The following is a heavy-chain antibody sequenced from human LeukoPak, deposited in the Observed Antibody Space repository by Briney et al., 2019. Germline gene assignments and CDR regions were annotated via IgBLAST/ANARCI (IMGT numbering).Heavy chain of an antibody. D-gene: IGHD6-6*01. CDR2: IYHRGSP. Sequence: SETLSLTCTVSGGSISSYYWTWIRQPPGKGLEWIGYIYHRGSPNYNPSLKSRVTISVDTSKNQFSLKLSSVTAADTAVYYCARLEGELVLGQRGYYYMDVWGKGTTVTVSS. V-gene: IGHV4-59*08. J-gene: IGHJ6*03. CDR1: GGSISSYY. CDR3: ARLEGELVLGQRGYYYMDV.